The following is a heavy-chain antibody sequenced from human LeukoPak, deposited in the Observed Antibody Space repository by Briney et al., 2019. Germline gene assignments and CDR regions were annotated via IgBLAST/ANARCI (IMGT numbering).Heavy chain of an antibody. V-gene: IGHV1-2*02. CDR3: ARDLDSGYGQYDY. Sequence: ASVKVSCKASGYTFTGYYRQGLEWMGWIKPNSGGTNYAQKFQGRVTMTRDTSISTAYMELSRLRSDDTAVYYCARDLDSGYGQYDYWGQGTLVTVSS. CDR1: GYTFTGYY. CDR2: IKPNSGGT. D-gene: IGHD5-12*01. J-gene: IGHJ4*02.